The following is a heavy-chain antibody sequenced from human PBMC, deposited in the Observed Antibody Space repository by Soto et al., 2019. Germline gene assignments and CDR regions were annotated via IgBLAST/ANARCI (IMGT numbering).Heavy chain of an antibody. D-gene: IGHD5-18*01. Sequence: SETLSLTCTVSGGSISSGGYYWSWIRQHPGKGLEWIGYIYYSGSTYYNPSLKSRVTISVDTSKNQFSLKLSSVTAADTAVYYCARAVDTAMAHDYWGQGTLVTVSS. CDR3: ARAVDTAMAHDY. J-gene: IGHJ4*02. V-gene: IGHV4-31*03. CDR1: GGSISSGGYY. CDR2: IYYSGST.